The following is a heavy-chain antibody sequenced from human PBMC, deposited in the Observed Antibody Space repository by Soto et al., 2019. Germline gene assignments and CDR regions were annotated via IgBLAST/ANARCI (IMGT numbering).Heavy chain of an antibody. D-gene: IGHD2-15*01. CDR1: GGSISSGGYS. V-gene: IGHV4-30-2*01. J-gene: IGHJ6*02. Sequence: QLQLQESGSGLVKPSQTLSLTCAVSGGSISSGGYSWSWIRQPPGKGLEWIGYIYHSGSTYYNPSLKSRVTISVDRSKNQFSLKLSSVTAADTAVYDCAREVVAATGGMDVWGQGTTVTVSS. CDR2: IYHSGST. CDR3: AREVVAATGGMDV.